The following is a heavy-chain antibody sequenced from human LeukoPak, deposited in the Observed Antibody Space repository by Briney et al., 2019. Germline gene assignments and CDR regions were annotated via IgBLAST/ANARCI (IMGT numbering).Heavy chain of an antibody. CDR3: ERTYVYYDSSGYPLGGAHFDY. V-gene: IGHV1-69*04. D-gene: IGHD3-22*01. CDR2: IIPILGIA. CDR1: GGTFSSYA. J-gene: IGHJ4*02. Sequence: SVKVSCKASGGTFSSYAISWVRQAPGQGLEWMGRIIPILGIANYAQKFQGRVTITADKSTSTAYMELSSLRSEDTAVYYCERTYVYYDSSGYPLGGAHFDYWGQGTLVTVSS.